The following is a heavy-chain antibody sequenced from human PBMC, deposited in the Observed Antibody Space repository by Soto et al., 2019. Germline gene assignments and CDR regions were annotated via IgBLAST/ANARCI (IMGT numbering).Heavy chain of an antibody. CDR3: ARCASGIVGAFDI. V-gene: IGHV4-59*01. D-gene: IGHD3-16*02. Sequence: PSETLSLTCTVSGGSISSYYWSWIRQPPGKGLEWIGYIYYSGSTNYNPSLKSRVTISVDTSKNQFSLKLSSVTAADTAVYYCARCASGIVGAFDIWGQGTMVTVSS. CDR2: IYYSGST. J-gene: IGHJ3*02. CDR1: GGSISSYY.